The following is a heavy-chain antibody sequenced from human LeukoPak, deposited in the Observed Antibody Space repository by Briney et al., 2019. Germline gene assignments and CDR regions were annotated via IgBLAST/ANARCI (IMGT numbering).Heavy chain of an antibody. Sequence: SETLSLTCTVSGGSISSYYWSWIRQPPGKGLEWIGYIYYSGSTFYNPSLKSRVTISADTSKNQPSLKLSSVTAADTAVYYCARHPGSHCSTATCYTGGVFDYWGQGTLVTVSS. D-gene: IGHD2-2*01. J-gene: IGHJ4*02. CDR2: IYYSGST. V-gene: IGHV4-59*08. CDR3: ARHPGSHCSTATCYTGGVFDY. CDR1: GGSISSYY.